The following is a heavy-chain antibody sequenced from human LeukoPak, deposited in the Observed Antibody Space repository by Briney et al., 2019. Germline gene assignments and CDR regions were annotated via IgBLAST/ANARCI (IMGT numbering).Heavy chain of an antibody. CDR3: AGGIVGATLDY. CDR2: IKQDGSEK. Sequence: PGGSLRLSCGASGFTFSSYWMSWVRQAPGKGLEWVANIKQDGSEKYYVDSVKGRFSISRDNAKTSLYLQMNSVRAEDTAVYYCAGGIVGATLDYWGQGTLVTVSS. V-gene: IGHV3-7*04. J-gene: IGHJ4*02. CDR1: GFTFSSYW. D-gene: IGHD1-26*01.